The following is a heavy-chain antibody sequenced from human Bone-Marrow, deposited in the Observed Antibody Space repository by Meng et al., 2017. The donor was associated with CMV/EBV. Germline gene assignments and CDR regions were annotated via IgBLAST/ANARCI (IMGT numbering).Heavy chain of an antibody. CDR2: IFPGDSDT. CDR3: ARGTAAIRRLFDY. CDR1: GYSFTSYW. V-gene: IGHV5-51*01. D-gene: IGHD2-2*02. Sequence: GGSLRLSCKGSGYSFTSYWIGWVRQMPGKGLEWMGIIFPGDSDTRYSPSFQGQVTISADKSISTAYLQWSSMKASDTAMYYCARGTAAIRRLFDYWGQGTQVTVSS. J-gene: IGHJ4*02.